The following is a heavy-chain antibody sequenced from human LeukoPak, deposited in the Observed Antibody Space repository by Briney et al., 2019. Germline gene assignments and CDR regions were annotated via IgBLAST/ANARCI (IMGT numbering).Heavy chain of an antibody. V-gene: IGHV3-74*01. CDR1: GFTFSSYW. CDR2: INSDGSST. Sequence: GGSLRLSCAASGFTFSSYWMRWVRQAPGKGLVWVSRINSDGSSTSYADSVKGRFTISRDNAKNTLYLQMNSLRAGDTAVYYCARDHSSYRYYMDVWGKGATVTVSS. J-gene: IGHJ6*03. CDR3: ARDHSSYRYYMDV. D-gene: IGHD3-16*02.